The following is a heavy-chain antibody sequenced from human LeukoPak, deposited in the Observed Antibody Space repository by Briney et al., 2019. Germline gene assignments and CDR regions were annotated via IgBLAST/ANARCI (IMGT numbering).Heavy chain of an antibody. V-gene: IGHV5-51*07. D-gene: IGHD7-27*01. J-gene: IGHJ4*02. CDR1: GSTFTRDW. CDR3: ARKNWGAFDF. Sequence: LKISCKGSGSTFTRDWIAWVHELAEKGLELMGIIYPGDSHSIYSPSFQGQVTMSADKSINTAYLQWRSLKASDTAMYYCARKNWGAFDFWGQGTLVTVSS. CDR2: IYPGDSHS.